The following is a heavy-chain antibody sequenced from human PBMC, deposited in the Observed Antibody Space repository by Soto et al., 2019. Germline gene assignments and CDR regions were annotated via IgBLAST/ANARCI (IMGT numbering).Heavy chain of an antibody. CDR3: ARDQYYDILTGYYAGAFDI. J-gene: IGHJ3*02. V-gene: IGHV4-61*01. CDR2: IYYSGST. CDR1: GGSVSSGSYY. Sequence: PSETLSLTCTVSGGSVSSGSYYWSWIRQPPGKGLEWIGYIYYSGSTNYNPSLKSRVTISVDTSKNQFSLKLSSVTAADTAVYYCARDQYYDILTGYYAGAFDIWGQGTMVTVSS. D-gene: IGHD3-9*01.